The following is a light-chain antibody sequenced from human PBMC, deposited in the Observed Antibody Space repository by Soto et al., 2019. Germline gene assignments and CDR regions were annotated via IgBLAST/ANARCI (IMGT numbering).Light chain of an antibody. CDR2: DNT. CDR1: SSNIGADYD. V-gene: IGLV1-40*01. J-gene: IGLJ3*02. Sequence: QSALTQPPSVSGAPGQRVTISCTGSSSNIGADYDVHWYQQLPGTAPKLLIYDNTNRPSGVPDRFSGSKSGTSASLAITGLQAEDEADYYRQSFDSSLNERVFGGGTKLTVL. CDR3: QSFDSSLNERV.